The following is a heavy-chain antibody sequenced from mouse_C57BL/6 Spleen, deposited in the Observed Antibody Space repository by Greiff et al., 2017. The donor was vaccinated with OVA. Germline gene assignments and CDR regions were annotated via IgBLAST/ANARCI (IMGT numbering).Heavy chain of an antibody. V-gene: IGHV5-4*01. Sequence: EVHLVESGGGLVKPGGSLKLSCAASGFTFSSYAMSWVRQTPEKRLEWVATISDGGSYTYYPDNVKGRFTISRDNAKNNLYLQMSHLKSEDTAMYYCARDRGYYGSSPAWFAYWGQGTLVTVSA. CDR3: ARDRGYYGSSPAWFAY. CDR2: ISDGGSYT. CDR1: GFTFSSYA. J-gene: IGHJ3*01. D-gene: IGHD1-1*01.